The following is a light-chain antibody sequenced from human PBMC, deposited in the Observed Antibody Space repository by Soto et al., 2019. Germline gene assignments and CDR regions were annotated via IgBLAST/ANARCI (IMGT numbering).Light chain of an antibody. CDR2: AAS. Sequence: DIQMTQSPSSLSASVGDRVTITCRASQTITSYLNWYQQKPGKAPKLLIYAASSLQSGVPSRFSGSGSGTDFTLTISSLQPEDYATYYCQQDYSILWTFGQGTKVEIK. J-gene: IGKJ1*01. CDR1: QTITSY. CDR3: QQDYSILWT. V-gene: IGKV1-39*01.